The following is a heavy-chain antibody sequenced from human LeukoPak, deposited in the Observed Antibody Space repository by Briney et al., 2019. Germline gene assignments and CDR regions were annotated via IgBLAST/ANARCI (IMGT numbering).Heavy chain of an antibody. CDR1: GGSFSGYY. J-gene: IGHJ5*02. D-gene: IGHD2-15*01. CDR3: ARGRQEDIVVVVAAKVFDWFDP. CDR2: INHSGST. V-gene: IGHV4-34*01. Sequence: PSETLSLTCAVYGGSFSGYYWSWLRQPPGKGLEWIGEINHSGSTNYNPSLKSRVTISVDTSKNQFSLKLSSVTAADTAVYYCARGRQEDIVVVVAAKVFDWFDPWGQGTLVTVSS.